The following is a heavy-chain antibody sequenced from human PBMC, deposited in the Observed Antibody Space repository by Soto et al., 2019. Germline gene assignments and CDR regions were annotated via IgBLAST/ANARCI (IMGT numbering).Heavy chain of an antibody. D-gene: IGHD3-16*01. J-gene: IGHJ6*02. V-gene: IGHV1-18*01. CDR1: GYTFTRYG. Sequence: VQLVQSGAEVKNPGASVKVSCKASGYTFTRYGIGWARQAPGQGLEWMGWINTYNGNTNYAQNVQGRVTLTTDTSTSTAYMELRSLRSNDTAIYDCAMVDVYVTPSPQDVWGQGTTVIVSS. CDR3: AMVDVYVTPSPQDV. CDR2: INTYNGNT.